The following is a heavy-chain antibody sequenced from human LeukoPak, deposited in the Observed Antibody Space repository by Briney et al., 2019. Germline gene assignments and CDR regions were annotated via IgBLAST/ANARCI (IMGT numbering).Heavy chain of an antibody. CDR1: GYTFTGYY. Sequence: ASVKVSCKASGYTFTGYYMHWVRQAPGQGLEWMGRINPNSGGTNYAQKFQGRVTMTRDTSISTAYMELRSLRSDDTAVYYCARVRVRTHSSGWWDFDYWGQGTLVTVSS. J-gene: IGHJ4*02. V-gene: IGHV1-2*06. CDR2: INPNSGGT. CDR3: ARVRVRTHSSGWWDFDY. D-gene: IGHD6-19*01.